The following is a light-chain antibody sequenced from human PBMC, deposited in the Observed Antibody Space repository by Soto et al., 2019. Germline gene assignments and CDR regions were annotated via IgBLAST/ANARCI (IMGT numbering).Light chain of an antibody. CDR1: QSGLYSSNNKNY. Sequence: DIVLTQSPDSLALSLGERATINCKSSQSGLYSSNNKNYLAWYQLKSGHPPKLLFYCASTRESGVPDRFSASGSGPDFTLTTNILQAEDVAVYYCHQFDRGWSFGQGTNLEIK. V-gene: IGKV4-1*01. CDR2: CAS. CDR3: HQFDRGWS. J-gene: IGKJ2*03.